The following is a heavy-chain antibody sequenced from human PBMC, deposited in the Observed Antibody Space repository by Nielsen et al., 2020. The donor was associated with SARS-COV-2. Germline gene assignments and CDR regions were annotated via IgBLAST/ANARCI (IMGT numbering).Heavy chain of an antibody. V-gene: IGHV1-69*13. Sequence: SVKVSCKASGGTYGISWVRQAPGQGLEWMGGIIPIFGTTSYAQKFQGRVTINADESTSTAYMELRSLRSDDTVVYYCARPITNNYYYYYMDVWGKGTTVTVSS. CDR1: GGTYG. CDR2: IIPIFGTT. J-gene: IGHJ6*03. CDR3: ARPITNNYYYYYMDV. D-gene: IGHD1-1*01.